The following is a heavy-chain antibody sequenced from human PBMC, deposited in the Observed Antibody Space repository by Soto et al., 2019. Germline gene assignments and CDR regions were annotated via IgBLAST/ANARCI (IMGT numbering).Heavy chain of an antibody. V-gene: IGHV4-4*07. Sequence: PSVTLSLTCTVSGGSLFGDDFTWIRQPAGRGLEWIGRINSDGNTNYSPSLKSRVTMSVDPSRKHFSLNLTSVTAADTASYFCARARRLENWFDPLGPGIQVTVSS. D-gene: IGHD5-12*01. CDR1: GGSLFGDD. CDR2: INSDGNT. CDR3: ARARRLENWFDP. J-gene: IGHJ5*02.